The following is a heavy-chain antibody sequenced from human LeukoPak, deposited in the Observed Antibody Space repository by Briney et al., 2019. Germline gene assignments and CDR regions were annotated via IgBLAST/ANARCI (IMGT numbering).Heavy chain of an antibody. J-gene: IGHJ6*02. V-gene: IGHV1-2*02. CDR1: GYTFTGYY. CDR2: INPNSGGT. D-gene: IGHD2-2*01. Sequence: ASVKVSCKASGYTFTGYYMHWVRQAPGQGLEWMGWINPNSGGTNYAQKFQGRVPMTRDTSISTAYMELSRLRSDDTAVYYCARDAGSPDVVPAAIGYYYYGMDVWGQGTTVTVSS. CDR3: ARDAGSPDVVPAAIGYYYYGMDV.